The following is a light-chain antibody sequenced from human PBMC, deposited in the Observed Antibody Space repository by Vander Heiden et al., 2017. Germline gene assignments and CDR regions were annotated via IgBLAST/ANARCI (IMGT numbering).Light chain of an antibody. V-gene: IGLV1-47*01. J-gene: IGLJ3*02. CDR1: TYNIGSNY. CDR3: AAGDDSRSGWV. Sequence: QSVLTPPPSASRTPGQRVTNSCSGSTYNIGSNYVDWYQQLPGTAPKLLIYMNNQRPSGVPDRFSGSKSGTSASLAISGLRAEEEADYYCAAGDDSRSGWVFGGGTKLTVL. CDR2: MNN.